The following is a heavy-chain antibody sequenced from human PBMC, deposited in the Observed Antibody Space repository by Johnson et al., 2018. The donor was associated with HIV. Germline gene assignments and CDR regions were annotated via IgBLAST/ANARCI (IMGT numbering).Heavy chain of an antibody. Sequence: QVQLVESGGGVVQPGRSLRLSCAASGFTFSSYAMHWVRQAPGKGLEWVAVISYVGSNKYYADSVKGRFTISRDNSKTTLYLQMNSLRAEDTAVYYCATRAFTTMAEDDAFDIWGQGTMVTVSS. CDR2: ISYVGSNK. CDR3: ATRAFTTMAEDDAFDI. D-gene: IGHD5-18*01. J-gene: IGHJ3*02. V-gene: IGHV3-30-3*01. CDR1: GFTFSSYA.